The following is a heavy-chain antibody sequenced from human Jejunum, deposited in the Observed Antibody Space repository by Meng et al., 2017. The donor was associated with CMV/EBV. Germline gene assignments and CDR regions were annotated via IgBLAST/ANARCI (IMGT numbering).Heavy chain of an antibody. J-gene: IGHJ4*02. V-gene: IGHV2-5*02. D-gene: IGHD6-19*01. CDR1: SPGTGGAV. Sequence: SPGTGGAVVGCLRHPPRQALEWLAVIYWDDDKRYSPSLKYSLAITNDISKNPVVLKMSNMDPVDTATYSCAHWSPGYISCWGQGLFDYWGQGTLVTVSS. CDR3: AHWSPGYISCWGQGLFDY. CDR2: IYWDDDK.